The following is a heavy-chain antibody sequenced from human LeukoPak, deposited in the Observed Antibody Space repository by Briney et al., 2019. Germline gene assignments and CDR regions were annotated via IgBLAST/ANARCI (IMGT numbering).Heavy chain of an antibody. D-gene: IGHD6-19*01. CDR2: ISYDGSNK. J-gene: IGHJ6*03. Sequence: GRSLRLSCAASGFTFSSYGMHWVRQAPGKGLEWVAVISYDGSNKYYADSVKGRSTISRDNSKNTLYLQMNSLRAEDTAVYYCAKGGVAGTFHYYYYYMDVWGKGTTVTVSS. CDR1: GFTFSSYG. V-gene: IGHV3-30*18. CDR3: AKGGVAGTFHYYYYYMDV.